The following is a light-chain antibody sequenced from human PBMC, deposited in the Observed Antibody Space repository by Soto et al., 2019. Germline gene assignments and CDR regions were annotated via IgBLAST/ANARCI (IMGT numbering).Light chain of an antibody. CDR1: QSVSTS. CDR2: DAS. V-gene: IGKV3-11*01. Sequence: EIVLTQSPATLSLSPGERATLSCRASQSVSTSFARYVQKPGQAPRLLIYDASNRATGIPARFSGSGSGTDFTLTISSLEAEDFAVYYCQHRYNWPLTFGGGTKVEIK. CDR3: QHRYNWPLT. J-gene: IGKJ4*01.